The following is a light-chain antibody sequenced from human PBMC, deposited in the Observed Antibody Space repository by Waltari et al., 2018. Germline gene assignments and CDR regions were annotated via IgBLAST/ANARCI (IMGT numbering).Light chain of an antibody. CDR1: QSIRSY. V-gene: IGKV1-39*01. CDR2: AAS. CDR3: QQSYSTVFT. J-gene: IGKJ3*01. Sequence: IQMTQSPSSLSASVGDRVTITCRASQSIRSYLNWYQQKPGKAPKLLIYAASSLQSGVPSRFSGSGSETDFTLTISSLQPEDFATYYCQQSYSTVFTFGPGTTVDIE.